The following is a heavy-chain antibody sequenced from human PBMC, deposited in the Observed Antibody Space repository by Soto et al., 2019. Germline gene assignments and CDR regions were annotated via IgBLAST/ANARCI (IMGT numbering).Heavy chain of an antibody. V-gene: IGHV4-59*01. J-gene: IGHJ4*02. CDR1: GGSISSYY. D-gene: IGHD4-17*01. CDR2: IYYSGST. Sequence: QVQLQESGPGLVKPSETLSLTCTVSGGSISSYYWSWIRQPPGKGLEWIGYIYYSGSTNYNPSLKRRVTISVDTSKNQFSLKLSSVTAADTAVYYCARDTDGDYGFDYWGQGTLVTVSS. CDR3: ARDTDGDYGFDY.